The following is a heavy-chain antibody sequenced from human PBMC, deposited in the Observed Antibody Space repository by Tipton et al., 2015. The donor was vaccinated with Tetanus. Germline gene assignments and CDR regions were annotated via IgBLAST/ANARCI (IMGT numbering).Heavy chain of an antibody. Sequence: SLRLSCAASGFTLSTYYMAWVRQAPGKGLVWISYITTAATTMYYADSVKGRFTISRDNARNSLSLQMDRLRDEDTALYYCARVSRDQLGIRAFDVWGRGTMVTVSS. CDR1: GFTLSTYY. J-gene: IGHJ3*01. D-gene: IGHD7-27*01. V-gene: IGHV3-48*02. CDR2: ITTAATTM. CDR3: ARVSRDQLGIRAFDV.